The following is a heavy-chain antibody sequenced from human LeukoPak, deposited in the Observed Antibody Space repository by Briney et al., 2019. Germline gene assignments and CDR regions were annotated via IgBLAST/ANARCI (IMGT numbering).Heavy chain of an antibody. D-gene: IGHD3-10*01. Sequence: SETLSLTCAVYGRSFSGYYWGWIRQPPGKGLEWIGEINHSGSTNYNPSLKSRVTISVDTSKNQFSLKLSSVTAADTAVYYCARLTKNDSGSFRFGKKKRGYMDVWGKGTTVTISS. V-gene: IGHV4-34*01. J-gene: IGHJ6*03. CDR2: INHSGST. CDR3: ARLTKNDSGSFRFGKKKRGYMDV. CDR1: GRSFSGYY.